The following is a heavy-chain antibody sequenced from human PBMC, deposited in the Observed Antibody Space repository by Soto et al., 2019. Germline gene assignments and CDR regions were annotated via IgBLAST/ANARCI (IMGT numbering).Heavy chain of an antibody. CDR3: ARHNVYAMDV. CDR2: VFPGNSDT. V-gene: IGHV5-51*01. Sequence: EMQLVQSGAEVKKPGESLKISCEVSGYIFSNYWIGWVRQMPGKGLEWMAIVFPGNSDTIYSPSFRGQVTISADKSISTAYLQWNSLQASDNAIYYCARHNVYAMDVWGQGTTVTVSS. J-gene: IGHJ6*02. CDR1: GYIFSNYW.